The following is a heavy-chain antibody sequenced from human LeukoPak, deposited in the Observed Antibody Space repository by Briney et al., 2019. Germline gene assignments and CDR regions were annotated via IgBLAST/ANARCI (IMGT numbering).Heavy chain of an antibody. CDR3: ARGLDTYGFNWYFDL. CDR1: GYTFTSYD. Sequence: ASVTVSCTASGYTFTSYDINWVRQAPGQGLEWMGWINPNSGGTNYAQKFQGRVTMTRDTSISTAYVDLSRLRSDDTAVYYCARGLDTYGFNWYFDLWGRGTLVTVSS. J-gene: IGHJ2*01. D-gene: IGHD5-18*01. CDR2: INPNSGGT. V-gene: IGHV1-2*02.